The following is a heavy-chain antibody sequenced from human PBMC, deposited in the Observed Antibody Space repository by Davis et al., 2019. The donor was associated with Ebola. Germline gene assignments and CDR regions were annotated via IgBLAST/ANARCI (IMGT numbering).Heavy chain of an antibody. Sequence: SVKVFCKASGGTFSSYGISWVRQAPGQGLDWMGGIIPVFGIPKYAQKFQGRVTITADESTSTAYMELSSLRSEDTAVYYCARDRYSDGSGYFFEQSHWGQGTLVTVSS. CDR3: ARDRYSDGSGYFFEQSH. J-gene: IGHJ4*02. D-gene: IGHD3-22*01. CDR2: IIPVFGIP. CDR1: GGTFSSYG. V-gene: IGHV1-69*13.